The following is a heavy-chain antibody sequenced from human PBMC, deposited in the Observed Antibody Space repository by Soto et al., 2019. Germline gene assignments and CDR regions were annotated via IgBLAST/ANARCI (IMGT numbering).Heavy chain of an antibody. V-gene: IGHV1-3*01. CDR2: INAGNGNT. D-gene: IGHD6-13*01. CDR1: GYTFTSYA. J-gene: IGHJ4*02. CDR3: AREGSWGERAAAGTNAFDY. Sequence: QVQLVQSGAEVKKPGASVKVSCKASGYTFTSYAMHWVRQAPGQRLEWMGWINAGNGNTKYSPKFQGRVTINSDPAASTAYMERSSLRSEDTAVYSCAREGSWGERAAAGTNAFDYWCQGTLVTVSS.